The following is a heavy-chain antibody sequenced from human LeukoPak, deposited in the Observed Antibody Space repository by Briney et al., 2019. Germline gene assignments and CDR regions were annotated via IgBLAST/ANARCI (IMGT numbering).Heavy chain of an antibody. CDR1: GGSISSGSYY. J-gene: IGHJ4*02. CDR2: IYTSGST. V-gene: IGHV4-61*02. D-gene: IGHD2-15*01. Sequence: SQTLSLTCTVSGGSISSGSYYWSWIRQPAGKGLEWIGRIYTSGSTNYNPSLKSRVTISVDTSKNQFSLRLSSVTAADTAVYYCAREGRYCSGGSCPIDYWGQGTLVTVSS. CDR3: AREGRYCSGGSCPIDY.